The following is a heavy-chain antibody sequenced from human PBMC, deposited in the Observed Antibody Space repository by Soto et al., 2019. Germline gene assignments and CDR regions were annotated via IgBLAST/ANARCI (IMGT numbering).Heavy chain of an antibody. CDR1: GFTFSSYG. J-gene: IGHJ3*02. CDR3: AKDLGHGGRGAFDI. Sequence: QVQLVEYGGGVVQPGRSLRLSCAASGFTFSSYGMHWVRQAPGKGLEWVAVISYDGSNKYYADSVKGRFTISRDNSKNTLYLQMNSLRAEDTAVYYCAKDLGHGGRGAFDIWGQGTMVTVSS. V-gene: IGHV3-30*18. CDR2: ISYDGSNK. D-gene: IGHD7-27*01.